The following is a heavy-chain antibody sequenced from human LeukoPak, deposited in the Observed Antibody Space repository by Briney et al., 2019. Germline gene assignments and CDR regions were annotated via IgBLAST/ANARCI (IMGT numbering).Heavy chain of an antibody. CDR1: GFTFSSYG. Sequence: QAGGSLRLSCAASGFTFSSYGMHWVRQAPGKGLEWVSSISGSGSNTHYADSVKGRFTISRDNSKNTLYLQMNSLRAEDTAVYYCAKIGGNVVFWGQGTLVTVSS. CDR3: AKIGGNVVF. CDR2: ISGSGSNT. V-gene: IGHV3-23*01. J-gene: IGHJ4*02. D-gene: IGHD4-23*01.